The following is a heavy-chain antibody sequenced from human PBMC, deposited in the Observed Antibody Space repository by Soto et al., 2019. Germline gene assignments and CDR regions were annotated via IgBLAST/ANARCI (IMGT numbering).Heavy chain of an antibody. J-gene: IGHJ3*02. CDR3: ARGYCSGGSCSDDAFDI. D-gene: IGHD2-15*01. CDR1: GDSVSSNSAA. Sequence: PSQTLSLTCAISGDSVSSNSAAWNWIRQSPSRGLEWLGRTYYRSKWYNDYAVSVKSRITINPDTSKNQFSLQLNSVTPEDTAVYYCARGYCSGGSCSDDAFDIWGQGTMVTVSS. CDR2: TYYRSKWYN. V-gene: IGHV6-1*01.